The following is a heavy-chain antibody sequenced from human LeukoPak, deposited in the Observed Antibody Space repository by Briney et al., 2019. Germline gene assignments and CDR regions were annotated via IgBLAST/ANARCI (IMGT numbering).Heavy chain of an antibody. CDR2: ISGSGGST. CDR1: GFTFSSHA. Sequence: PGGSLRLSCAASGFTFSSHAMSWVRQAPGKGLEWVSAISGSGGSTYYADSVKGRFTISRDNSKNTLYLQMNSLRAEDTAVYYCAKDPNYVYYYGMDVWGQGTTVTVSS. D-gene: IGHD1-7*01. V-gene: IGHV3-23*01. J-gene: IGHJ6*02. CDR3: AKDPNYVYYYGMDV.